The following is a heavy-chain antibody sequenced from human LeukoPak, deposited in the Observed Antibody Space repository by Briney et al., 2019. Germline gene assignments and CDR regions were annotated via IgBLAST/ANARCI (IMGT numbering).Heavy chain of an antibody. V-gene: IGHV3-23*01. CDR3: AKDGRFGELLFDPDAFDI. J-gene: IGHJ3*02. Sequence: GGSLRLSCAASGFTFSSYAMSWVRQAPGKGLEWVSAISGSGGSTYYADSVKGRFTISRDNCKNTLYLKMNSLRAEDTAVYYCAKDGRFGELLFDPDAFDIWGQGTMVTVSS. CDR2: ISGSGGST. D-gene: IGHD3-10*01. CDR1: GFTFSSYA.